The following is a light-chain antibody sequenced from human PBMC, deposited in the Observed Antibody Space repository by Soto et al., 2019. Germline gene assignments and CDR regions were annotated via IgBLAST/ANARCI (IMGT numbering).Light chain of an antibody. CDR1: QSVGNNR. J-gene: IGKJ5*01. Sequence: IVMTQSPGTLSLSPGERATLSCRVSQSVGNNRLAWYQQKPGQAPRLLISGASSRATGIPDRFSGSGSGTDFILTISRLEPEDFALYYCQQYGGSPITFGQGTRLEIK. CDR3: QQYGGSPIT. CDR2: GAS. V-gene: IGKV3-20*01.